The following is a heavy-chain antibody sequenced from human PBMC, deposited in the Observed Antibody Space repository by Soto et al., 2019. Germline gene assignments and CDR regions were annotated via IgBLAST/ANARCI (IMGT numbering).Heavy chain of an antibody. J-gene: IGHJ4*02. V-gene: IGHV4-59*08. Sequence: SETLSLTCAVSGGSISSYYWSWIRQPPGKGLEWIGYIYYSGSTNYNPSLKSRVTISVDTSKNQFSLKLNSMTAADTAVYYCARHNYGSGSAYFDYWGQGTLVTVSS. D-gene: IGHD3-10*01. CDR2: IYYSGST. CDR1: GGSISSYY. CDR3: ARHNYGSGSAYFDY.